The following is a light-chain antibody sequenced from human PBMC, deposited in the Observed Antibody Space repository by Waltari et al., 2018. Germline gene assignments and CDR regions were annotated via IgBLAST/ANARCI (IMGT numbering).Light chain of an antibody. V-gene: IGLV1-44*01. CDR1: NSHIGSNT. CDR2: TND. J-gene: IGLJ3*02. Sequence: QSVLTQPPSSSGPPGPRVTISCSGSNSHIGSNTVNWYQQFPGTAPKLLIYTNDQRPSGVPDRFSGSKSGTSASLAISGLQADDEAHYYCAAWDDNLNARVFGGGTMLTVL. CDR3: AAWDDNLNARV.